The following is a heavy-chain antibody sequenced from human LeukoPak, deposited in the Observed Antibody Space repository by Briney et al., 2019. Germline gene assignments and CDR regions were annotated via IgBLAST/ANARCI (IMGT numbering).Heavy chain of an antibody. D-gene: IGHD2-2*01. V-gene: IGHV3-30*04. Sequence: PGGSLRLSCAASGFTLSGSAMHWVRQAPGKGLEWVAVISYDGSNKYYADSVKGRFTISRDNSKNTLYLQMNSLRAEDTAVYYCAKDRDVVVPAAVFDYWGQGTLVTVSS. J-gene: IGHJ4*02. CDR3: AKDRDVVVPAAVFDY. CDR1: GFTLSGSA. CDR2: ISYDGSNK.